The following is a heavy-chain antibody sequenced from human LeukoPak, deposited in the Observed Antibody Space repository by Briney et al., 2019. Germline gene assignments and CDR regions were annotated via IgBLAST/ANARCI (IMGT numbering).Heavy chain of an antibody. CDR1: GFTFSSYS. D-gene: IGHD6-6*01. CDR2: ISSSGGDT. J-gene: IGHJ4*02. V-gene: IGHV3-21*01. CDR3: AKDRSIAARPFDF. Sequence: KSGGSLRLSCAASGFTFSSYSMSWVRQAPGKGLEWVSSISSSGGDTYYADSVKGRFTISRDNAKNSLYLQMNSLRAEDTAVYYCAKDRSIAARPFDFLGQGTLVTVSS.